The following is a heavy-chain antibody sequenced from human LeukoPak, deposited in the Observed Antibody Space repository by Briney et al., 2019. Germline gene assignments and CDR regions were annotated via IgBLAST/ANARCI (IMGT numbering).Heavy chain of an antibody. V-gene: IGHV3-48*03. CDR1: GFPFSSYE. CDR2: IDSSGINI. Sequence: GGSLRLSCEGSGFPFSSYEMNWLRQAPGKGLEWVSPIDSSGINIYYADSVKGRFTISRDNAKNSLYLQMDSLRVEDTAIYYCARDSVGDLLDYWGQGTPVSVS. D-gene: IGHD4-17*01. CDR3: ARDSVGDLLDY. J-gene: IGHJ4*02.